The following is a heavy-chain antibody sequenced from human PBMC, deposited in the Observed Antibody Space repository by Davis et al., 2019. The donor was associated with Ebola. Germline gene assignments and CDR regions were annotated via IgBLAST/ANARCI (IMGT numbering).Heavy chain of an antibody. CDR1: GGTFSSYA. CDR2: IIPILGIA. V-gene: IGHV1-69*04. J-gene: IGHJ3*02. CDR3: ARLGDYDAFDI. Sequence: AASVKVSCKASGGTFSSYAISWVRQAPGQGLEWMGRIIPILGIANYAQKFQGRVTITADKSTSTAYMELSSLRSEDTAVYYCARLGDYDAFDIWGQGTMVTVSS. D-gene: IGHD4-17*01.